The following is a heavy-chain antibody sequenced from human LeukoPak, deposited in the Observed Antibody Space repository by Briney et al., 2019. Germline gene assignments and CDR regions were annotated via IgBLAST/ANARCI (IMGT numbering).Heavy chain of an antibody. V-gene: IGHV3-33*01. J-gene: IGHJ3*02. CDR1: GFTFGSYG. Sequence: SGGSLRLSCAASGFTFGSYGMHWVRQAPGKGLEWVTVIWYDGSNKYYADSVRGRFTISRDNSKNTLYLQMNSLRAEDTAVYYCARAAAFGSGSYSRDAFDIWGQGTVVTVSA. CDR3: ARAAAFGSGSYSRDAFDI. D-gene: IGHD3-10*01. CDR2: IWYDGSNK.